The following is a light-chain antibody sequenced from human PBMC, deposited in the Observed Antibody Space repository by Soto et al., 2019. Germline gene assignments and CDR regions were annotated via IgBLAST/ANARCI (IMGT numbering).Light chain of an antibody. CDR2: KAS. CDR3: QHKKSYAEA. Sequence: DIPMTQSPSTLSGSVGDRVTITCRASQPISSWLAWYQQKPGKAPKLLIYKASTLKSGVPSRFSGSGSGTEFTPTISSLQPDECATDECQHKKSYAEAFGQGTKVELK. CDR1: QPISSW. V-gene: IGKV1-5*03. J-gene: IGKJ1*01.